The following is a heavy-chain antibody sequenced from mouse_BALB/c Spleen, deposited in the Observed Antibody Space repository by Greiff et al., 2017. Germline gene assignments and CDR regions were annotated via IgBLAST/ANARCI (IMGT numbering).Heavy chain of an antibody. V-gene: IGHV1-14*01. CDR2: INPYNDGT. D-gene: IGHD1-1*01. CDR3: ARWAYGSSYDY. J-gene: IGHJ2*01. CDR1: GYTFTSYV. Sequence: VHVKQSGPELVKPGASVKMSCKASGYTFTSYVMHWVKQKPGQGLEWIGYINPYNDGTKYNEKFKGKATLTSDKSSSTAYMELSSLTSEDSAVYYCARWAYGSSYDYWGQGTTLTVSS.